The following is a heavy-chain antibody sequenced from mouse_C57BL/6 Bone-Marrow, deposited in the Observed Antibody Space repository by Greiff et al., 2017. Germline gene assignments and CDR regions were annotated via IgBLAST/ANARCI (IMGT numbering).Heavy chain of an antibody. CDR2: IDPSDSYT. CDR1: GYTFTSYW. D-gene: IGHD1-1*01. J-gene: IGHJ2*01. CDR3: ARMGTTVVATDY. V-gene: IGHV1-50*01. Sequence: VQLQQPGAELVKPGASVKLSCKASGYTFTSYWMQWVKQRPGQGLEWIGEIDPSDSYTNYNQKFKGKATLPVDTSASTASMQLSSLTSEDSAVYYCARMGTTVVATDYWGQGTTLTVSS.